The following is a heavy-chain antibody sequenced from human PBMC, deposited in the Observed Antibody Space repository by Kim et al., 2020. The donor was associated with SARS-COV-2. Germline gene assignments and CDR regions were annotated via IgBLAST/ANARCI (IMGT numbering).Heavy chain of an antibody. J-gene: IGHJ4*01. Sequence: GGSLRLFCAASGFTFSDSYMGWIRQAPGKGLEWLSYINTVSTYSTYSDSVKGRFTISRDNAKNSLFLQMDRLRAEDSAVYYCASMNTSRLLYGTKVDYWG. CDR2: INTVSTYS. CDR3: ASMNTSRLLYGTKVDY. D-gene: IGHD2-21*01. CDR1: GFTFSDSY. V-gene: IGHV3-11*03.